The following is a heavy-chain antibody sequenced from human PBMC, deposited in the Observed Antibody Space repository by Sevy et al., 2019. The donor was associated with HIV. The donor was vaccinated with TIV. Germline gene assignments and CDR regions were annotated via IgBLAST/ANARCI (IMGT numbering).Heavy chain of an antibody. J-gene: IGHJ4*02. CDR1: GFTFGTYA. D-gene: IGHD3-22*01. V-gene: IGHV3-23*01. Sequence: GGSLRLSCAASGFTFGTYAMSWVRQAPGKGLEWVSTISGSGGRTYYADSVKGRFTISRDNSKNTLYLQMNSLRAEDTAVYYPVKAVYASKVVVTNGFDYWGQGTLVTVSS. CDR2: ISGSGGRT. CDR3: VKAVYASKVVVTNGFDY.